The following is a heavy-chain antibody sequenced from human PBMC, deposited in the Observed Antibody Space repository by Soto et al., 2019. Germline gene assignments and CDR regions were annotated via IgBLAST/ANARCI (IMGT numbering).Heavy chain of an antibody. V-gene: IGHV4-59*01. Sequence: ASETLSLTCTISGGSISVYYWSWIRQSPRQGLEWIGYVYDNGRPYYSPSLKSRVTISADTSKNQISLKWTSATAADTAVYYCARGVGSSPPRYWGRGTRVTVS. CDR2: VYDNGRP. D-gene: IGHD1-26*01. CDR3: ARGVGSSPPRY. CDR1: GGSISVYY. J-gene: IGHJ4*02.